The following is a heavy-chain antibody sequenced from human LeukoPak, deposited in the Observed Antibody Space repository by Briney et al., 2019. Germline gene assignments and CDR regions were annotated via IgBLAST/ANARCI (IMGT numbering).Heavy chain of an antibody. Sequence: GASVKVSCKASGYTFTSYGISWVRRAPGQGLEWMGWISAYNGNTNYAQKLQGRVTMTTDTSTSTAYMELRSLRSDDTAVYYCARSFGLLWFGDPNWFDPWGQGTLVTVSS. J-gene: IGHJ5*02. CDR1: GYTFTSYG. CDR3: ARSFGLLWFGDPNWFDP. V-gene: IGHV1-18*04. CDR2: ISAYNGNT. D-gene: IGHD3-10*01.